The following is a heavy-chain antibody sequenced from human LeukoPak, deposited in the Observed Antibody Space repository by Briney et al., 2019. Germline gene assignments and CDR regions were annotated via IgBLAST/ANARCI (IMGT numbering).Heavy chain of an antibody. D-gene: IGHD3-10*01. CDR1: GGSISSSSYY. CDR2: IYYSGST. V-gene: IGHV4-39*01. CDR3: ARRNYGSGRTDY. J-gene: IGHJ4*02. Sequence: PSETLSLTCTVSGGSISSSSYYWVWIRQPPGKGLEWIGNIYYSGSTSYNPSLNSRVTISVDASKNQFSLELSSVTAADTAVYYCARRNYGSGRTDYWGQGTLVTVSS.